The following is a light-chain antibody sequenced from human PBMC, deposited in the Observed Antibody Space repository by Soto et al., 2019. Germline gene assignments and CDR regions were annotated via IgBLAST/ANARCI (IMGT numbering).Light chain of an antibody. CDR2: EVT. CDR1: SSDVGGYHY. CDR3: CSYAGNSYV. J-gene: IGLJ1*01. V-gene: IGLV2-8*01. Sequence: QSALTQPPSASGSPGRSVTISCTGSSSDVGGYHYVSWYQQHPGKAPKLMIYEVTKRPSGVPDRFYGSKSGNTASLTVSGRQAEDEDDYDCCSYAGNSYVFRAATTVTVL.